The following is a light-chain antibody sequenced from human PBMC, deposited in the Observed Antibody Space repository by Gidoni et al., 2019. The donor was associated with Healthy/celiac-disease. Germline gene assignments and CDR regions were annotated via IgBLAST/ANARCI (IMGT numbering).Light chain of an antibody. V-gene: IGKV3-20*01. J-gene: IGKJ1*01. CDR1: QSVSSSY. CDR3: QQYGSSPRT. CDR2: GAS. Sequence: EIVLTQSPGTLSLSPGERATLSCRASQSVSSSYLAWYQQKPGQALRLLIYGASSRATGIPDRFSGSGSGTDFTLTISRLEPEDFAVYYCQQYGSSPRTFXXXTKVEIK.